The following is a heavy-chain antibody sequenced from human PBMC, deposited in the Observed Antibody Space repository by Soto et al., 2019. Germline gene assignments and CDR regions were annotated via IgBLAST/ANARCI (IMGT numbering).Heavy chain of an antibody. J-gene: IGHJ5*02. Sequence: QLQLQESGPGLVKPSETLSLTCTVSGGSISSSSYYWGWIRQPPGKGLEWIGSIYYSGSTYYNPSLKSRVTISVDTSKHQFSLKLSSVTAADTAVYYCASRTSQKIFGVVIIGWFDPWGQGTLVTVSS. CDR2: IYYSGST. CDR1: GGSISSSSYY. CDR3: ASRTSQKIFGVVIIGWFDP. V-gene: IGHV4-39*01. D-gene: IGHD3-3*01.